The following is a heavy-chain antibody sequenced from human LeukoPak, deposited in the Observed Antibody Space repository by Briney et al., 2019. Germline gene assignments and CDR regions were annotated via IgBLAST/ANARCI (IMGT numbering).Heavy chain of an antibody. D-gene: IGHD3-10*01. Sequence: PGGSLRLSCAASGFTFSSYAMSWVRQAPGKGLEWVSTISGSGSSTYYADSVKGRFTISRDNSKNTLYLQMNSLRAEGTAVYYCAKDGDYYGSGSSDYWGQGTLVTVSS. CDR2: ISGSGSST. J-gene: IGHJ4*02. CDR1: GFTFSSYA. V-gene: IGHV3-23*01. CDR3: AKDGDYYGSGSSDY.